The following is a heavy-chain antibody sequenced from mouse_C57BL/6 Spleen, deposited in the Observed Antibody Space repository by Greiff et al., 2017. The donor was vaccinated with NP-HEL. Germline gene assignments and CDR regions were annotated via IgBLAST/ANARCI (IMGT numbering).Heavy chain of an antibody. Sequence: EVQLQQSGPELVKPGASVKIPCKASGYTFTDYNMDWVKQSHGKSLEWIGDINPNNGGTIYNQKFKGKATLTVDKSSSTAYMELRSLTSEATAVYYCERLGDECPAWFAYWGQGTLGTVSA. CDR3: ERLGDECPAWFAY. J-gene: IGHJ3*01. CDR1: GYTFTDYN. CDR2: INPNNGGT. D-gene: IGHD6-1*01. V-gene: IGHV1-18*01.